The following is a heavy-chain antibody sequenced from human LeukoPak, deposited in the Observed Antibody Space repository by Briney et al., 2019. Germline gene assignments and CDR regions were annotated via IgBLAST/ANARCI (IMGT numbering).Heavy chain of an antibody. CDR1: GFTFSSYA. D-gene: IGHD6-19*01. CDR2: ISYDGSNK. CDR3: AKDISSGWTWPPSSPHPGFDS. Sequence: GGSLRLSCAASGFTFSSYAMSWVRQAPGKGLEWVAVISYDGSNKYYADSVKGRFTISRDNAKNSLYLQMSSLSAEDTALYYCAKDISSGWTWPPSSPHPGFDSWGQGTLVTVSS. J-gene: IGHJ4*02. V-gene: IGHV3-30*18.